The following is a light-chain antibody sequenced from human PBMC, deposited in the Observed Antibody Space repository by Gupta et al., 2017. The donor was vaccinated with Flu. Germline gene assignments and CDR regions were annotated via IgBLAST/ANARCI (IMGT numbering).Light chain of an antibody. Sequence: QSALTQPASVSGSPGQSITISCSGPPRAVGGYHFVPWYHTHPGRAPKLLIYEVTKRSVKLSGRFSGSKAGKTASLTISVLQHEDDADYCCSSYTNANTWVFGAGSRVTVL. J-gene: IGLJ1*01. V-gene: IGLV2-14*01. CDR3: SSYTNANTWV. CDR1: PRAVGGYHF. CDR2: EVT.